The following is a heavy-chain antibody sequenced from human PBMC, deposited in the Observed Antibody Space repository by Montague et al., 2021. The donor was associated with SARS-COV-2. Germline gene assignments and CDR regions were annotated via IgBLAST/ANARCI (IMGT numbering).Heavy chain of an antibody. CDR1: GFSISSGNH. CDR3: AGSGVGIFDFSYFDS. J-gene: IGHJ4*02. CDR2: RYQNGAT. V-gene: IGHV4-38-2*02. Sequence: SETLSLTCSVSGFSISSGNHWGWIRQTPGKGLEWIGSRYQNGATYYSPSPKRPVTILLDTSKNQFSLSLTSVTAADTAVYYCAGSGVGIFDFSYFDSWGQGSLVIVSS. D-gene: IGHD3-3*01.